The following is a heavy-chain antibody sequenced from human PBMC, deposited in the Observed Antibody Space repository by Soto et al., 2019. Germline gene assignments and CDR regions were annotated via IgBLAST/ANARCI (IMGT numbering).Heavy chain of an antibody. CDR2: TTGNGGDT. Sequence: GGSLRLSCAASGFTFSSYAMSCVRQAPGKGLEWVSATTGNGGDTYYADSVEGRFTISRDNSENTLYLQMNSLRADDTAVYYCARRTTEYKAFDYWGQGIVVTVSS. D-gene: IGHD1-1*01. CDR3: ARRTTEYKAFDY. V-gene: IGHV3-23*01. CDR1: GFTFSSYA. J-gene: IGHJ4*02.